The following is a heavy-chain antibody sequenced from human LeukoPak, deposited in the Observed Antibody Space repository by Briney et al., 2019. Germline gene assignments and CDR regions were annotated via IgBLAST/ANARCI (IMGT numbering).Heavy chain of an antibody. V-gene: IGHV1-8*03. CDR1: GYTFTSYD. Sequence: GASVKVSCKASGYTFTSYDINWVRQATGQGLGWMGWMNPNSGNTGYAQKFQGRGTITRNTSISTAYMELSSLRSEDTAVYYCARKVVLWFGESYRPNYAFDIWGQGTMVTVSS. CDR2: MNPNSGNT. D-gene: IGHD3-10*01. J-gene: IGHJ3*02. CDR3: ARKVVLWFGESYRPNYAFDI.